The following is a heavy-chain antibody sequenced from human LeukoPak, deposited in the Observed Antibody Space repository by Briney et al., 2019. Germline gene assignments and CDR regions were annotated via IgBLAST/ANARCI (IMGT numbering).Heavy chain of an antibody. CDR1: GYTFTSYG. CDR2: ISAYNGNT. J-gene: IGHJ6*02. CDR3: AKDQYHILTCYLPHYYYYGMDV. Sequence: ASVKVSCKASGYTFTSYGISWVRQAPGQGLEWMGWISAYNGNTNYAQKLQGRVTMTTDTSTSTAYMELRSLRSDDTAVYYCAKDQYHILTCYLPHYYYYGMDVWGQGTTVTVSS. V-gene: IGHV1-18*01. D-gene: IGHD3-9*01.